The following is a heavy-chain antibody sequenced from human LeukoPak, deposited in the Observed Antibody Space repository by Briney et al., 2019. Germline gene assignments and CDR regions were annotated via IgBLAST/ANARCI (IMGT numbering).Heavy chain of an antibody. CDR1: GFTFSSYA. D-gene: IGHD5-24*01. CDR2: ISYDGSNK. J-gene: IGHJ4*02. CDR3: AREWPMTPYFDY. Sequence: GGSRRLSCAASGFTFSSYAMHWVRQAPGKGLEWVAVISYDGSNKYYADSVKGRFTISRDNSKNTLYLQMNSLRAEDTAVYYCAREWPMTPYFDYWGQGTLVTVSS. V-gene: IGHV3-30*04.